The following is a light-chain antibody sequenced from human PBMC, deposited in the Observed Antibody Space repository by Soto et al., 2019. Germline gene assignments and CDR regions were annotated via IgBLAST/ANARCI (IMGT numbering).Light chain of an antibody. CDR3: QQTYDPPRT. Sequence: DIQLTQTPSSLSASVGDRVTITCRASETIARHLNWYQQKPGKAPNLLIYAASTLKSGFPSRFSGTGSGTDFTLTISRLQPEDFATYYCQQTYDPPRTFGQGTKVDIK. CDR2: AAS. V-gene: IGKV1-39*01. CDR1: ETIARH. J-gene: IGKJ1*01.